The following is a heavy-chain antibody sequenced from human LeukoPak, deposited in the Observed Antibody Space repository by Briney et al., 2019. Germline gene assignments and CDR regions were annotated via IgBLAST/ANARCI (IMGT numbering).Heavy chain of an antibody. V-gene: IGHV4-59*01. CDR3: ARRTYFYDSSGYYFDY. CDR1: GGSISSYY. CDR2: IYYSGST. D-gene: IGHD3-22*01. J-gene: IGHJ4*02. Sequence: PSETLSLTCTVSGGSISSYYWSWIRQPPGKGLECIGYIYYSGSTNCNPSLKSRVTISVDTSKNQFSLKLSSVTAADTAVYYCARRTYFYDSSGYYFDYWGQGTLVTVSS.